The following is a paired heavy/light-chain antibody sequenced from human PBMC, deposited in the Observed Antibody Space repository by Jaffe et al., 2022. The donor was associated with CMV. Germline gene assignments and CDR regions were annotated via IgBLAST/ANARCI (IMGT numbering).Light chain of an antibody. V-gene: IGLV3-10*01. CDR1: ALPKKY. J-gene: IGLJ2*01. CDR2: EDK. CDR3: YSTDSSGFQRV. Sequence: SYELTQPPSVSVSPGQTARITCSGDALPKKYAYWYQQKSGRAPVLVIYEDKKRPSGIPERFSGSNSGTMATLTISGAQVEDEGDYYCYSTDSSGFQRVFGGGTKLTVL.
Heavy chain of an antibody. CDR2: TSDSGTST. Sequence: EVQLLESGGGLVQPGGSLRLACAASGFTFSSYAMSWVRQAPGMGLEWISGTSDSGTSTYYADSVKGRFTISRDNSKNTLYLQMNSLRVEDTAVYYCVKALVPAGATYGMDVWGQGTKVTVSS. CDR3: VKALVPAGATYGMDV. J-gene: IGHJ6*02. CDR1: GFTFSSYA. V-gene: IGHV3-23*01. D-gene: IGHD2-2*01.